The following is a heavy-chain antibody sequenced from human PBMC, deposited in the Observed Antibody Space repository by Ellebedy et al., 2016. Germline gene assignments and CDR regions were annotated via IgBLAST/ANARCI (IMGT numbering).Heavy chain of an antibody. Sequence: GESLKISXKGSGYTFTSYWIGWVRQMPGKGLEWMGIIYPSDSDTRYSPSFQGQVTISADKSISTAYLQWSSLKASDTAIYYCVVWSTFSDDAFDFWGQGTMVAVSS. D-gene: IGHD2/OR15-2a*01. J-gene: IGHJ3*01. CDR1: GYTFTSYW. CDR2: IYPSDSDT. V-gene: IGHV5-51*01. CDR3: VVWSTFSDDAFDF.